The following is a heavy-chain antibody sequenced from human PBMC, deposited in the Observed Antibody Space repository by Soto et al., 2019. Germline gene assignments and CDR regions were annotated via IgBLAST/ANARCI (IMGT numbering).Heavy chain of an antibody. J-gene: IGHJ4*02. D-gene: IGHD3-22*01. CDR3: AREKVTSGYPD. CDR1: GYTFSSYD. V-gene: IGHV1-8*01. CDR2: MNPNSGNT. Sequence: QVQLVQSGAEVKKPGASVKVSYKASGYTFSSYDINWVRQATGQGLEWMGWMNPNSGNTAYAQKFQGRITMTRNTSISTAYMELSSLRSEDTAVYYCAREKVTSGYPDWGQGTLVTVSS.